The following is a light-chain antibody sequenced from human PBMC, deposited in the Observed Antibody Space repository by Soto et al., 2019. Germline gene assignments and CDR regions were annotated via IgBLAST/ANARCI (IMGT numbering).Light chain of an antibody. Sequence: DIQMTQSPSSLSASVGDRVTITCRAGLGIRSDLAWYQQTPGKAPKRLIYEASRLQSGVPSRFSGSRSGTEFTLTISSLQPEDCATYYCQQHNSYPRTFGQGTKVDIK. CDR3: QQHNSYPRT. V-gene: IGKV1-17*01. J-gene: IGKJ1*01. CDR2: EAS. CDR1: LGIRSD.